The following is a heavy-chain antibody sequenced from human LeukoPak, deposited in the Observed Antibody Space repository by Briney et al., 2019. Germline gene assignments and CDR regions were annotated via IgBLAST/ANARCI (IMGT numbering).Heavy chain of an antibody. V-gene: IGHV3-74*01. CDR2: IKGDGIST. Sequence: PGGSLRLSCAASGFYFSSNWMHWVRHPPGRGLVWVSRIKGDGISTNYADSVTGRFTISRDIAKNTLYLQMNSLRGEDTAVYYCAKEIGRLGVPLYDYWGRGTLVTPSS. D-gene: IGHD3/OR15-3a*01. CDR3: AKEIGRLGVPLYDY. J-gene: IGHJ4*02. CDR1: GFYFSSNW.